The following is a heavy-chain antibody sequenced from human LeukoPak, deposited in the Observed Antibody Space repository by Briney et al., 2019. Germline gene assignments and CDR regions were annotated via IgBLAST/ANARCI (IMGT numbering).Heavy chain of an antibody. CDR1: GFSFSSYN. Sequence: GGSLRLSCAASGFSFSSYNMNWVRQAPRKEPEWVSSISGTSTYIYYANSVKGRFTVSRDNAKNSLYLQMSSLRAEDTAVYYCARDRDWYFDLWGRGTLVIVSS. V-gene: IGHV3-21*01. CDR2: ISGTSTYI. CDR3: ARDRDWYFDL. J-gene: IGHJ2*01.